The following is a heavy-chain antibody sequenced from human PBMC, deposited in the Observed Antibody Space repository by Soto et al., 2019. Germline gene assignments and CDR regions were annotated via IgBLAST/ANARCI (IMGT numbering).Heavy chain of an antibody. CDR2: ISGSGGST. CDR3: ATIIIPAATNFY. J-gene: IGHJ4*02. CDR1: GITFTAYA. Sequence: EVQLLESGGGLVQPGGSLRLSCAASGITFTAYAMSWVRQAPGKGLEWVSSISGSGGSTYYADSVKGRLTISRDNSKNTLYLQMNSLRAEDTAVYYCATIIIPAATNFYWGQGTLVTVSP. D-gene: IGHD2-2*01. V-gene: IGHV3-23*01.